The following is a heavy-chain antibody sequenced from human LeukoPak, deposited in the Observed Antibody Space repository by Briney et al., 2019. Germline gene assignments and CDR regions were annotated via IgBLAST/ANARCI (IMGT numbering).Heavy chain of an antibody. J-gene: IGHJ4*02. V-gene: IGHV3-48*03. CDR3: WRGEPYDYVWGSANIGLYYFDY. D-gene: IGHD3-16*01. CDR2: IISSGITI. Sequence: GGALRLLRAGSWIPLNSYEMNWVPQAPGKGLEWVSYIISSGITIYYADVLKGRFTIPRHNAKNSLHLQMNSLRAEDTAVYYCWRGEPYDYVWGSANIGLYYFDYWGQGTLVTVSS. CDR1: WIPLNSYE.